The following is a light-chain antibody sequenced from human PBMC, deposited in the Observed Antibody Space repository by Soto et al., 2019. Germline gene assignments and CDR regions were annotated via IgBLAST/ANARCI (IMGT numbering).Light chain of an antibody. J-gene: IGKJ4*01. Sequence: VMTQSPATLSVSPGERATLSCGASQSFSSNLAWYQHKPGQAPRLLIYGASSRATGIPHRFSGSGSGTDFTLTISRLEPEDFAVYYCQQYGSPLTFGGGTKVDIK. V-gene: IGKV3-20*01. CDR1: QSFSSN. CDR3: QQYGSPLT. CDR2: GAS.